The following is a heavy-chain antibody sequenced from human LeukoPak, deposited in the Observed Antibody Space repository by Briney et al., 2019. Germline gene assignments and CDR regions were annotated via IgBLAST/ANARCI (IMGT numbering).Heavy chain of an antibody. Sequence: PGGSPRLSCAASGFTFSSYSMNWVRQVPGEGPVWVSRIDSDGSPTTYAASVEGRFTISRDNARNTLYLEMSYLRAEDTAMYYCARDFGYCSGGSCYTDADYWGQGALVTVSS. CDR1: GFTFSSYS. V-gene: IGHV3-74*01. J-gene: IGHJ4*02. D-gene: IGHD2-15*01. CDR3: ARDFGYCSGGSCYTDADY. CDR2: IDSDGSPT.